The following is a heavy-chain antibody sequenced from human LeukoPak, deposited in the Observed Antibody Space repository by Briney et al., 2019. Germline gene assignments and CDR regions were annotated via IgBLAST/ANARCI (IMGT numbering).Heavy chain of an antibody. CDR3: ARPYSTSGLSF. D-gene: IGHD6-6*01. Sequence: GGSLRLSCAASGFTFSSYWMSWVRQAPGKGLEWVANIKQDGSQKYYVDSVKGRFTISRDNAQNSLYLQMNSLRDEDTAVYYCARPYSTSGLSFWGQGTLVTVSS. CDR1: GFTFSSYW. CDR2: IKQDGSQK. J-gene: IGHJ4*02. V-gene: IGHV3-7*05.